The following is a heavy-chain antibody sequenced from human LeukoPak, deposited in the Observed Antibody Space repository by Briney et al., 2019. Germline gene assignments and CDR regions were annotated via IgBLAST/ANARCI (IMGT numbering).Heavy chain of an antibody. V-gene: IGHV1-18*01. J-gene: IGHJ4*02. CDR1: GYTFTSYG. D-gene: IGHD3-22*01. CDR3: ATRLGHYFLGSGYIANLYPPILDS. CDR2: ISAYNGNT. Sequence: GASVKVSCKASGYTFTSYGISWVRQAPGQGLEWMGWISAYNGNTNYAQKLQGRVTMTTDTSTNTAYMELRSLRSDDTAVYYCATRLGHYFLGSGYIANLYPPILDSWGQGTLVTVSS.